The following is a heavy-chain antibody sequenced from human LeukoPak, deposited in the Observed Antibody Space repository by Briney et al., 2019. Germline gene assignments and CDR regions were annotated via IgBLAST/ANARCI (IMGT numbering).Heavy chain of an antibody. J-gene: IGHJ3*01. Sequence: SETLSLTCTVSGGSISSYYWSWIRQPPGKGLEWIGYIYYSGSTNYNPSLKSRVTISVDTSKNQFSLKLSSVTAADTAVYFCARRRKLRFLEWLPLGDALDVWGRGTMVTVSS. CDR1: GGSISSYY. D-gene: IGHD3-3*01. V-gene: IGHV4-59*01. CDR2: IYYSGST. CDR3: ARRRKLRFLEWLPLGDALDV.